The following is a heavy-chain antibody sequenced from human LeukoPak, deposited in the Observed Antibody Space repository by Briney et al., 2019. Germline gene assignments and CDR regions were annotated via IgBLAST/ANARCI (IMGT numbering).Heavy chain of an antibody. D-gene: IGHD2-2*01. CDR1: GFTFSGFV. CDR3: AKDPAADFDY. CDR2: ISGSGGST. J-gene: IGHJ4*02. V-gene: IGHV3-23*01. Sequence: GGSLRLSCAASGFTFSGFVISWVRQAPGKGPQWVADISGSGGSTYYADSVKGRFTISRDNSKNTLYLQMNSLRAEDTAVYYCAKDPAADFDYWGQGTLVTVSS.